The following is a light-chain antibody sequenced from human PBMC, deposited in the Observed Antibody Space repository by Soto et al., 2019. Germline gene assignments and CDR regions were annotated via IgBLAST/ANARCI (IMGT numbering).Light chain of an antibody. J-gene: IGKJ1*01. CDR2: KAS. CDR1: QTISSW. V-gene: IGKV1-5*03. Sequence: DIQMTQSPSTLSGSAGDRVTITCRASQTISSWLAWYQQKPGKAPKLLIYKASTLKSGVPSRFSGSGSGTEFTLTISSLQPDDFATYYCQHYNSYSEAFGQGTKVERK. CDR3: QHYNSYSEA.